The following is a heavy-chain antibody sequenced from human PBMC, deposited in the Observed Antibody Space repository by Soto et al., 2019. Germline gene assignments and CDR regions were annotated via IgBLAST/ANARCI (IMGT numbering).Heavy chain of an antibody. D-gene: IGHD2-15*01. Sequence: QVQLVESGGGVVQPGRSLRLSCAASGFTFSSYGMHWVRQAPGKGLEWVAVIWYDGSNKYYADSVKGRFTISRDNSKNTLYLQMNSLRAEDTAVYYCARDRGYCSGGSCYHADYYYYGMDVWGQGTTVTVSS. V-gene: IGHV3-33*01. CDR1: GFTFSSYG. J-gene: IGHJ6*02. CDR3: ARDRGYCSGGSCYHADYYYYGMDV. CDR2: IWYDGSNK.